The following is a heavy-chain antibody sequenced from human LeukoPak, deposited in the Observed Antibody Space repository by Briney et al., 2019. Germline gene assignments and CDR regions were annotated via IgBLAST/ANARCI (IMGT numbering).Heavy chain of an antibody. Sequence: GGSLRLSCAASGFTVSSNYMTWVRQAPGKGLEWVSVIYSGGSTYYADSVKGRFTISRDNSKNTLYLQMNSLRAEDTAVYYCARDSAGSGSYYPLGYWGQGTLVTVSS. CDR2: IYSGGST. D-gene: IGHD3-10*01. J-gene: IGHJ4*02. CDR1: GFTVSSNY. V-gene: IGHV3-66*01. CDR3: ARDSAGSGSYYPLGY.